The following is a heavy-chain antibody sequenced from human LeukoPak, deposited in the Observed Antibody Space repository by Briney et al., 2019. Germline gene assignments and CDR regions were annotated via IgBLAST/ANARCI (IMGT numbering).Heavy chain of an antibody. V-gene: IGHV4-59*01. CDR1: GGSISSYY. Sequence: PSETLSLTCTVSGGSISSYYWSWIRQPPGKGLEWIGYIYYSGSTNYNPSLKSRVTISVDTSKNQFSLKLSSVTAADTAVYYCARDYDILTAYYAYWGQGTLVTVSS. CDR2: IYYSGST. J-gene: IGHJ4*02. CDR3: ARDYDILTAYYAY. D-gene: IGHD3-9*01.